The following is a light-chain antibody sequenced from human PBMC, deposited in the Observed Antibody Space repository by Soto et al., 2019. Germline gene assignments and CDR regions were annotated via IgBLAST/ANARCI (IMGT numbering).Light chain of an antibody. CDR2: NND. Sequence: QAVVTQPPSASGTPGQRVTISCSGSSSNIGTNTVNWYLQLPGTAPKLLIYNNDQRPSGVPERFSGSKSGTSASLAISGLQSEDEANYYCAAWDDSLNGFYVFGSGT. V-gene: IGLV1-44*01. CDR1: SSNIGTNT. CDR3: AAWDDSLNGFYV. J-gene: IGLJ1*01.